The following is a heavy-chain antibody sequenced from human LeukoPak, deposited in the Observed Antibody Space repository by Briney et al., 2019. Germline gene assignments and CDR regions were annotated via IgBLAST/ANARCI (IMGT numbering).Heavy chain of an antibody. J-gene: IGHJ4*02. V-gene: IGHV3-9*01. CDR2: ISWNSGSI. Sequence: GRSLRLSCAASGFTFDDYAMPWVRQAPGKGLEWVSGISWNSGSIGYADSVKGRFTISRDNAKNSLYLQMNSLRAEDTALYYCAKDFSGSSRYYFDYWGQGTLVTVSS. CDR1: GFTFDDYA. D-gene: IGHD1-26*01. CDR3: AKDFSGSSRYYFDY.